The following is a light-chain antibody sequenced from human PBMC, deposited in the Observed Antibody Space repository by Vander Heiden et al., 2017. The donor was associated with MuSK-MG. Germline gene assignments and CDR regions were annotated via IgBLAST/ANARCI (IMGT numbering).Light chain of an antibody. J-gene: IGKJ1*01. CDR1: QSISSW. CDR3: QQYNNYSWT. CDR2: KAS. V-gene: IGKV1-5*03. Sequence: DLQINQSPSTLSASVGDRVTITCRASQSISSWLDWYQQKPGKAPKLLIYKASSLESGVPSRFSGSGSGTEFTLTISSLQPDDFATYYCQQYNNYSWTFGQGTKVEIK.